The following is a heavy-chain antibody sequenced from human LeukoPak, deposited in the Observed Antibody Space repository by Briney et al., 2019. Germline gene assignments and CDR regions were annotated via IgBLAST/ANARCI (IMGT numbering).Heavy chain of an antibody. CDR1: GYTFTGYY. D-gene: IGHD4-23*01. J-gene: IGHJ4*02. CDR2: IIPIFGTA. Sequence: ASVKVSCKASGYTFTGYYMHWVRQAPGQGLEWMGGIIPIFGTANYAQKFQGRVTITADESTSTAYMELSSLRSEDTAVYYCAREALYYGGNSAGNLDYWGQGTLVTVSS. V-gene: IGHV1-69*13. CDR3: AREALYYGGNSAGNLDY.